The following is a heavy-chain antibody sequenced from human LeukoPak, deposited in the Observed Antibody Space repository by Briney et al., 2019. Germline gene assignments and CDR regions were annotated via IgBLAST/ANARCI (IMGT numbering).Heavy chain of an antibody. Sequence: GGSLRLSCVPSGFSVSSNYMHWVRQAAGKGREWVSALYSVVSLFYADAVQGRFTISRDNSKNTLYLQMNSLRAEDTAVYYCARENVDTVSTPGTHYYYYGMDVWGQGTTVTVSS. CDR1: GFSVSSNY. CDR2: LYSVVSL. CDR3: ARENVDTVSTPGTHYYYYGMDV. D-gene: IGHD5/OR15-5a*01. J-gene: IGHJ6*02. V-gene: IGHV3-66*01.